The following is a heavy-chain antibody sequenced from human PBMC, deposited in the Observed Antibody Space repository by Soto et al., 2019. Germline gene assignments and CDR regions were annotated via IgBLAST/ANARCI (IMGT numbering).Heavy chain of an antibody. V-gene: IGHV3-49*04. J-gene: IGHJ5*02. Sequence: PGGSLRLSCTASGFTFGDYAMSWVRQAPGKGLEWVGFIRSKAYGGTTEYAASVKGRFTISRDDSKSIAYLQMNSLKTEDTAVYYRTGVVAASGWFDPWGQGTLVTVSS. D-gene: IGHD2-15*01. CDR1: GFTFGDYA. CDR3: TGVVAASGWFDP. CDR2: IRSKAYGGTT.